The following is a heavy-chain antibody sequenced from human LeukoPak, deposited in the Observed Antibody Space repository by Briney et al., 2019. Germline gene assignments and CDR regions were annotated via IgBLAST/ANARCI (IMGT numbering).Heavy chain of an antibody. CDR2: ISGGGGSK. D-gene: IGHD3-9*01. CDR1: GFTFSSCA. Sequence: PGGSLRLSCAASGFTFSSCAMSWVRQAPGKGLEWVSAISGGGGSKYYADSVKGRFTISRDNSKNTLYLQMNSLRAEDTAVYYCAKDMRFDWTPYYFDYWGQGTLVTVSS. CDR3: AKDMRFDWTPYYFDY. V-gene: IGHV3-23*01. J-gene: IGHJ4*02.